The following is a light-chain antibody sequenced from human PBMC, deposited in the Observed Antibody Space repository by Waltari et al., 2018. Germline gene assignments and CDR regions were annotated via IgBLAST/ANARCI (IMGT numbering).Light chain of an antibody. J-gene: IGKJ2*01. V-gene: IGKV3-11*01. CDR2: DTS. CDR1: QSIGSY. Sequence: ATLSGRASQSIGSYLAWYQQKPGLAPSLLIYDTSNRAACIPARFSGSGSGTDFTLTISSREPEDVAVYYCQHRSNWPPSFGQGTKVEIE. CDR3: QHRSNWPPS.